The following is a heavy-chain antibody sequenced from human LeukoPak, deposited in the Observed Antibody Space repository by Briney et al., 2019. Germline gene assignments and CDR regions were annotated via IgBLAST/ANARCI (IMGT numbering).Heavy chain of an antibody. D-gene: IGHD5-24*01. CDR1: GFTFSSYS. Sequence: GGSLRLSCAASGFTFSSYSMNWVRQAPGKGLEWVSSISSSSSYIYYADSVKGRFTISRDNAKNSLYLQMNSLRAEDTAVYYCARERWLQFVDYWGQGTLVTVSS. CDR3: ARERWLQFVDY. CDR2: ISSSSSYI. J-gene: IGHJ4*02. V-gene: IGHV3-21*01.